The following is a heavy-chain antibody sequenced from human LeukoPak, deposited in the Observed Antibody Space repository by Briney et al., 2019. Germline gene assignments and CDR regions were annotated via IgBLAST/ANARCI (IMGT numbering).Heavy chain of an antibody. CDR2: IIPAFGTP. Sequence: GASVKVSCKAPRDIFSSYTLTWVRQAPGQGLEWMVGIIPAFGTPHYAQKFRGRLTMTLDESTSTAYMELSSLRSEDTAVYYCASIALAGADFDSWGRGTLVVVSS. CDR1: RDIFSSYT. V-gene: IGHV1-69*01. CDR3: ASIALAGADFDS. D-gene: IGHD6-19*01. J-gene: IGHJ4*02.